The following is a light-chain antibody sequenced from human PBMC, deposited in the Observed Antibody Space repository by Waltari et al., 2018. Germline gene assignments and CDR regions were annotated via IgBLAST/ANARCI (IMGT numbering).Light chain of an antibody. CDR3: QQYQTYPLT. CDR1: QSIGGW. Sequence: DIQMTQSPSTLSASVGDRVTITCRASQSIGGWLAWYQQKPGKAPNLLIFKASFLEGGVPSRFSGSGSGTDFTLTISSLQPDEFATYYCQQYQTYPLTFGLGTKLEI. V-gene: IGKV1-5*03. CDR2: KAS. J-gene: IGKJ2*01.